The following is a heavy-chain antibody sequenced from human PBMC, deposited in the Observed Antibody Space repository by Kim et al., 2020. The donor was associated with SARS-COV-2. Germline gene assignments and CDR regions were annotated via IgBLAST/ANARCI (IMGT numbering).Heavy chain of an antibody. Sequence: GGSLRLSCAASGFTFSDYYMSWIRQAPGKGLEWVSYISSSGSTIYYADSVKGRFTISRDNAKNSLYLQMNSLRTEDTAVYYCARGTQYYDIWLYPYYFDYWGQGTLVTVSS. J-gene: IGHJ4*02. D-gene: IGHD3-9*01. CDR2: ISSSGSTI. V-gene: IGHV3-11*01. CDR1: GFTFSDYY. CDR3: ARGTQYYDIWLYPYYFDY.